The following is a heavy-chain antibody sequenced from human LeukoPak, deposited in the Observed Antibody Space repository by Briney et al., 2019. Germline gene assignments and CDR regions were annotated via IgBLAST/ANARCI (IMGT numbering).Heavy chain of an antibody. CDR1: GYTFTSYD. V-gene: IGHV1-8*01. CDR3: ARDLAPGAFDY. CDR2: MNPNSGNT. J-gene: IGHJ4*02. D-gene: IGHD1-26*01. Sequence: GASVKVSCKASGYTFTSYDINWVRQATGQGLEWMGWMNPNSGNTGYAQKFQGRVTMTRNTSISTAYMELSSVTAADTAVYYCARDLAPGAFDYWGQGTLVTVSS.